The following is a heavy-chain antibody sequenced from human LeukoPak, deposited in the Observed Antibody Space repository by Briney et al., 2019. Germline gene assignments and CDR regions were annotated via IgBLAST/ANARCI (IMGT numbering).Heavy chain of an antibody. CDR3: ARGIRRGLHSFYSSSWYGGGYYFDY. D-gene: IGHD6-13*01. CDR1: GGSFSGYY. V-gene: IGHV4-34*01. CDR2: INHSGST. J-gene: IGHJ4*02. Sequence: PSETLSLTCAVYGGSFSGYYWSWIRQPPGKGLEWIGEINHSGSTNYNPSLKSRVTISVDTSKNQFSLKLSSVTAADTAVYYCARGIRRGLHSFYSSSWYGGGYYFDYGGQGTLVTVSS.